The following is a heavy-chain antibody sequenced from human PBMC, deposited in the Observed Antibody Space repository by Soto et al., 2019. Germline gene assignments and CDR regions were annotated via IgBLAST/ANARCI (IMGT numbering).Heavy chain of an antibody. V-gene: IGHV3-21*01. CDR1: GFTFRSYS. CDR3: ARSPDGDAFNA. CDR2: ISSGSDYI. Sequence: EVQLVESGGVLVKPGGSLRLSCAASGFTFRSYSMNWVRQAPGKGLEWVLSISSGSDYIFYADSVKGRFTISRDNAKNSLFLQMNSLTAEDTAVYYCARSPDGDAFNAWGQGTVVTVSS. J-gene: IGHJ3*01.